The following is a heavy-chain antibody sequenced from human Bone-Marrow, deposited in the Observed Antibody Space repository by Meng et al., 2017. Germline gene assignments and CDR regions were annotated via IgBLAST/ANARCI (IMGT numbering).Heavy chain of an antibody. CDR1: GFTFSSYS. CDR2: INSSSSYI. J-gene: IGHJ4*02. D-gene: IGHD5-18*01. V-gene: IGHV3-21*01. Sequence: GGSLRFSCAASGFTFSSYSMNWVRQAPGKGLEWVSSINSSSSYIYYADSVKGRFTISRDNAKNSLYLQMNSLRAEDTAVYYCASRRLPGYSYGIGHWGQGTLVTVSS. CDR3: ASRRLPGYSYGIGH.